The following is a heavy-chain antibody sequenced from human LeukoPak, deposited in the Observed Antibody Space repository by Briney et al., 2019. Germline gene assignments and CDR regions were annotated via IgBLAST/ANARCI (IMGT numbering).Heavy chain of an antibody. CDR2: INPNSGGT. CDR3: ARAGITIFGVVIDY. J-gene: IGHJ4*02. D-gene: IGHD3-3*01. CDR1: GYTFTGYY. Sequence: ASVKVSCKASGYTFTGYYMHWVRQAPGQGLEGMGWINPNSGGTNYAQKFQGRVTRTRDTSINTAYMELSRLRSDDTAVYYCARAGITIFGVVIDYWGQGTLVTVSS. V-gene: IGHV1-2*02.